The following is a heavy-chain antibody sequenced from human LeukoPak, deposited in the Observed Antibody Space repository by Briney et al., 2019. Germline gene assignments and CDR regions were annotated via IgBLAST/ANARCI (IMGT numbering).Heavy chain of an antibody. CDR1: GGSISSSY. CDR2: INHSGST. D-gene: IGHD6-13*01. V-gene: IGHV4-34*01. J-gene: IGHJ4*02. Sequence: SETLSPTCTVSGGSISSSYRSWIRQPPGKGLEWIGEINHSGSTNYNPSLKSRVTISVDTSKNQFSLKLSSVTAADTAVYYCARLGAAAGRGGYFDYWGQGTLVTVSS. CDR3: ARLGAAAGRGGYFDY.